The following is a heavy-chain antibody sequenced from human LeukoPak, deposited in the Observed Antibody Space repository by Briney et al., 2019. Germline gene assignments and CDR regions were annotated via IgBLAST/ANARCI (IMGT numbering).Heavy chain of an antibody. Sequence: SETLSLTCTVSGGSISSGSYYWGWIRQPPGKGLEWIASMYYSGTTFYSPSLKSRATISVDTSKNQLSLKLGSVTAADTAVYYCARHPPRDGSAFDYWGQGTLVTASS. CDR1: GGSISSGSYY. V-gene: IGHV4-39*01. CDR2: MYYSGTT. CDR3: ARHPPRDGSAFDY. J-gene: IGHJ4*02.